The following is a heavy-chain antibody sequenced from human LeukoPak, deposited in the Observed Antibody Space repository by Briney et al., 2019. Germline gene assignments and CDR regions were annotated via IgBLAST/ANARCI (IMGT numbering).Heavy chain of an antibody. J-gene: IGHJ4*02. V-gene: IGHV3-7*03. Sequence: PGGSLRLSCAASGFTFSSYRMTWVRQAPGKGLEWVANIKQDGSEKYCVDSVKGRFTISRDNAKNSLYLQMNSLRAEDTAVYYCARARGAAAALEVDYWGQGTLVTVSS. CDR1: GFTFSSYR. CDR2: IKQDGSEK. D-gene: IGHD6-13*01. CDR3: ARARGAAAALEVDY.